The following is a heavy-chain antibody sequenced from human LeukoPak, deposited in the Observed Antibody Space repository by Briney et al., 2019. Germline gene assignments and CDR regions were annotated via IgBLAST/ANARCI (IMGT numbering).Heavy chain of an antibody. CDR2: INPSGGST. V-gene: IGHV1-46*01. J-gene: IGHJ4*02. CDR3: ASGAVAGTVGLAY. Sequence: ASVKVSCKASGYTFTNYYMHLVRQAPGQGLEWMGIINPSGGSTSYAQKFQGRVTMTRDTSTSTVYMELSSLRSEDTAVYYCASGAVAGTVGLAYWGQGTLVTVSS. D-gene: IGHD6-19*01. CDR1: GYTFTNYY.